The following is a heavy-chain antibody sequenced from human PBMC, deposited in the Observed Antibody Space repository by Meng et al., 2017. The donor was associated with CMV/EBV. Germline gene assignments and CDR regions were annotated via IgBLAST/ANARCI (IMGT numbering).Heavy chain of an antibody. CDR2: FDPEDGET. Sequence: ASVKVSCKVSGYTLTELAMHWVRQGPGKGLEWMGGFDPEDGETMYAQKFLGRVTMTEDTSSDTAYMELISLRSKDTAIYYCSKSGKFEEGTLIDCWGQGTLVTVSS. J-gene: IGHJ4*02. CDR3: SKSGKFEEGTLIDC. V-gene: IGHV1-24*01. CDR1: GYTLTELA. D-gene: IGHD3-16*01.